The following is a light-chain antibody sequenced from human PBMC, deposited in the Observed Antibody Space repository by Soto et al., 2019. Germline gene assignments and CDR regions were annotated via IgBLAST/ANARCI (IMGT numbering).Light chain of an antibody. V-gene: IGKV3-20*01. J-gene: IGKJ2*01. CDR3: QHYGRSAYT. CDR2: GAS. CDR1: QSVSSND. Sequence: EILLTQSPGTLSLSPGERATLSCRASQSVSSNDLAWYQQKPGQAPMLLIYGASSRPTGIPDRFSGSGSGTDFTLTISRLEPEECAVYYCQHYGRSAYTFGQGTTLEIK.